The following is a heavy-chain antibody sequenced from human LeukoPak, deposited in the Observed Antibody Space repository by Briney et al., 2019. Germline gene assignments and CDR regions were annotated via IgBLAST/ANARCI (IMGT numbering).Heavy chain of an antibody. CDR1: GDTFSSYA. D-gene: IGHD5-18*01. J-gene: IGHJ4*02. CDR3: AREESGYSYGGPFDY. V-gene: IGHV1-69*01. Sequence: SVKVSCKASGDTFSSYAISWVRQAPGQGLEWMGGIIPIFGTANYAQKFQGRVTITADESTSTAYMELSSLRSEDTAVYYCAREESGYSYGGPFDYWGQGTLVTVSS. CDR2: IIPIFGTA.